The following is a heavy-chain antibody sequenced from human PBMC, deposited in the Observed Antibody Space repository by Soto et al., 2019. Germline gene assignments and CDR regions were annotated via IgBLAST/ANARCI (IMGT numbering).Heavy chain of an antibody. CDR2: IYPGDSDT. J-gene: IGHJ6*02. CDR3: ARGHYYYGMDV. Sequence: GESLKISCKGSGYTFTNYWIGWVRQMPGKGLEWMGIIYPGDSDTKYDPSFQGQVTISADKSITTTYLQWSSLKAADTAVYFCARGHYYYGMDVWGQGITVTVSS. CDR1: GYTFTNYW. V-gene: IGHV5-51*01.